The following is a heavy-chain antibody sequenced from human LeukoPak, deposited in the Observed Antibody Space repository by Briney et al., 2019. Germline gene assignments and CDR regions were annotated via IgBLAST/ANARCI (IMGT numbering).Heavy chain of an antibody. CDR1: GFSASDKY. CDR3: AVNRPSDY. CDR2: VYDDGDS. V-gene: IGHV3-66*01. J-gene: IGHJ4*02. Sequence: PGGSRRLSCAASGFSASDKYMSWVRQAPGKGLEWVALVYDDGDSYYKDSVKGRFAVSRDFSTNSLLLQMNSLRDEDTAVYFCAVNRPSDYWGQGTLLIVSS.